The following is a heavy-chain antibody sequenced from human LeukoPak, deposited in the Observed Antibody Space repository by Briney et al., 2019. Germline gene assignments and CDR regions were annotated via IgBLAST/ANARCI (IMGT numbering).Heavy chain of an antibody. V-gene: IGHV3-30*04. J-gene: IGHJ4*02. CDR1: GFTFSSYA. CDR3: AKSGYNRFDY. Sequence: GGSLRLSCAASGFTFSSYAMHWVRQAPGKGLEWVAVISYDGSNKYYADSVKCRFTISRDNSKNTLYLQMNSLRAEDTAVYYCAKSGYNRFDYWGQGTLVTVSS. CDR2: ISYDGSNK. D-gene: IGHD5-24*01.